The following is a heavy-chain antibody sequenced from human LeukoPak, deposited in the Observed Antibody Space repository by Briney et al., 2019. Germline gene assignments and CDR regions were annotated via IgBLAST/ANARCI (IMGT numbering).Heavy chain of an antibody. CDR2: IRSKPYGATT. Sequence: GGSLRLSCAASGFTFSSYEMNWVRQAPGKGLEWVGFIRSKPYGATTEYAASVKGRFTISRDDSKSIAYLQMNSLKTEDTAVYYCTRGWFGQWLVPGPFDYWGQGTLVTVSS. J-gene: IGHJ4*02. V-gene: IGHV3-49*04. CDR1: GFTFSSYE. CDR3: TRGWFGQWLVPGPFDY. D-gene: IGHD6-19*01.